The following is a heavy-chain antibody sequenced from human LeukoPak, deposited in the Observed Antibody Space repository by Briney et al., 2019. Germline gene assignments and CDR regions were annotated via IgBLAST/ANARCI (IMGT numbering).Heavy chain of an antibody. CDR2: IYYSGST. CDR3: ARDGIVFGAGTDFGLPLDYYGMDV. Sequence: PSETLSLTCTVSGGSISSGDYYWSWIRQPPGKGLEWIGYIYYSGSTYYNPSLKSRVTISVDTSKNQFSLKLSSVTAADTAVYYCARDGIVFGAGTDFGLPLDYYGMDVWGQGTTVTVSS. V-gene: IGHV4-30-4*01. D-gene: IGHD1-1*01. J-gene: IGHJ6*02. CDR1: GGSISSGDYY.